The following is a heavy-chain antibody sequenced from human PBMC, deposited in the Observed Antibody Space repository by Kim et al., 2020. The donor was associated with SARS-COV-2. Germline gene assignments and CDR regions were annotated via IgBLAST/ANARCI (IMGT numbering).Heavy chain of an antibody. CDR2: IWYDGSNK. D-gene: IGHD5-18*01. V-gene: IGHV3-33*06. CDR3: AKVSAMDPYYYYGMDV. Sequence: GGSLRLSCAASGFTFSSYGMHWVRQAPGKGLEWVAVIWYDGSNKYYADSVKGRFTISRDNSKNTLYLQMNSLRAEDTAVYYCAKVSAMDPYYYYGMDVWGQGTTVTVSS. J-gene: IGHJ6*02. CDR1: GFTFSSYG.